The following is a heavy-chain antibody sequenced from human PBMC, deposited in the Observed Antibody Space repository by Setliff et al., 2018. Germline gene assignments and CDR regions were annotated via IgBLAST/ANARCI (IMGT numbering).Heavy chain of an antibody. CDR2: VSFFGAS. V-gene: IGHV4-39*06. CDR1: DVSISDTTYY. D-gene: IGHD3-16*01. CDR3: ARDRTAYTYGLDV. J-gene: IGHJ6*02. Sequence: PSETLSLTCSVSDVSISDTTYYWAWVRQPPGKGLEWIGTVSFFGASYSNPSLRSRVNMSVDTSNNQFVLNLKAVTAADTAVYYCARDRTAYTYGLDVWGQGTTVTVSS.